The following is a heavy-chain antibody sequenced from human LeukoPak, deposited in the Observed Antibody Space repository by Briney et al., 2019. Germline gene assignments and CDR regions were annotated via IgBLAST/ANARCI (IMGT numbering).Heavy chain of an antibody. CDR1: GYTFTGYY. J-gene: IGHJ4*02. V-gene: IGHV1-2*02. Sequence: ASVKVSCKASGYTFTGYYMHWVRHAPGQGLEWIGWINPNSGGTNYAQKFQGRVTMTRDTSISTAYMELSRLRSDDTAVYYCARDLTVVRGYFDYWGQGTLVTASS. D-gene: IGHD4-23*01. CDR2: INPNSGGT. CDR3: ARDLTVVRGYFDY.